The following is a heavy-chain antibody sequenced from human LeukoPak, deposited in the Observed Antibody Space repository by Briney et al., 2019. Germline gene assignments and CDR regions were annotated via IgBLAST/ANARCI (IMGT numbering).Heavy chain of an antibody. J-gene: IGHJ3*02. V-gene: IGHV3-23*01. Sequence: GGSLRLSCAASGFVFNNFGMTWVRQAPGKGLEWVSTISGGGGGSKWYADSVKGRFTISGDNSRDTLYLNMNSLRDEDTAVYYCATRLGEFSSRDAFNIWGQGTMVTVSS. CDR1: GFVFNNFG. CDR2: ISGGGGGSK. CDR3: ATRLGEFSSRDAFNI. D-gene: IGHD3-16*02.